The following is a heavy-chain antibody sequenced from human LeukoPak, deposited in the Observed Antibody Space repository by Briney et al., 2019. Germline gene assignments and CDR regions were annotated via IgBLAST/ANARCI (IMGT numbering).Heavy chain of an antibody. D-gene: IGHD6-19*01. J-gene: IGHJ4*02. CDR1: GFAVSSNY. CDR2: IYSAGNT. V-gene: IGHV3-53*01. Sequence: GGSLRLSCAASGFAVSSNYMSWVRQAPGKGLEWVSHIYSAGNTYYADSVKGRFTISRDSFKNTLYLQMNSLRGEDTALYYCARIVAVASLYYFDNWGQGTLVTVSS. CDR3: ARIVAVASLYYFDN.